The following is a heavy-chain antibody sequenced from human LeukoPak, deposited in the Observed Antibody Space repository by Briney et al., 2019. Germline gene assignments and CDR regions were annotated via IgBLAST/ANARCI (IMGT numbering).Heavy chain of an antibody. J-gene: IGHJ4*02. Sequence: GGSLRLSCVASGFSLSNNGMHWVRQAPGKGLEWVAFIRYDGSHYADSVKGRFTISRDNSKSTLYLQMNSLRAEDTAVYYCATGARYYYGSTGVDFDYWGQGTLVTVSS. CDR1: GFSLSNNG. V-gene: IGHV3-30*02. CDR2: IRYDGS. D-gene: IGHD3-10*01. CDR3: ATGARYYYGSTGVDFDY.